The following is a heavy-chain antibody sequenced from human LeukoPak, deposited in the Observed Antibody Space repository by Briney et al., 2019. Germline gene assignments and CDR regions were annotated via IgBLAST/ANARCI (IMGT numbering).Heavy chain of an antibody. Sequence: GGSLRLSRAASGFTFSSYEMNWVRQAPGKGRQWVSYTSGSGSTIYYTDPVKGRFIISRDNAKNSPYLQMNSLRAEDTAVYYCVRDPGITGTSYWGQGTLVTVSS. D-gene: IGHD1-20*01. CDR2: TSGSGSTI. CDR1: GFTFSSYE. V-gene: IGHV3-48*03. J-gene: IGHJ4*02. CDR3: VRDPGITGTSY.